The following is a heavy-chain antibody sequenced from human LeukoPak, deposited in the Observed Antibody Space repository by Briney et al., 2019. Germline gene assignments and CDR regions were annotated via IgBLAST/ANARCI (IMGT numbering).Heavy chain of an antibody. D-gene: IGHD3-22*01. V-gene: IGHV1-2*02. Sequence: AASVKVSCEASGYTFTENYIHWVRQAPGQGLEWMGLINPYTGAANYTQNFQGRVTMTRDTSVSTAYMHLSGLRSDDTAVYYCARGKSGYSPWGQGTPATVSS. J-gene: IGHJ4*02. CDR2: INPYTGAA. CDR3: ARGKSGYSP. CDR1: GYTFTENY.